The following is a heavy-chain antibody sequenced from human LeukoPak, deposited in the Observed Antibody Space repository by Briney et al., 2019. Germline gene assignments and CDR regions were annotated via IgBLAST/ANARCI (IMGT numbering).Heavy chain of an antibody. J-gene: IGHJ4*02. CDR3: ARERKQRDIAVVVAARYYFDY. CDR2: IYTSGST. CDR1: GGSISSYY. V-gene: IGHV4-4*07. D-gene: IGHD2-15*01. Sequence: PSETLSLTCTVSGGSISSYYWSWIRQPAGKGLGWIGRIYTSGSTNYNPSLKSRVTISVDTSKNQFSLKLSSVTAAATAVYYCARERKQRDIAVVVAARYYFDYWGQGTLVTVSS.